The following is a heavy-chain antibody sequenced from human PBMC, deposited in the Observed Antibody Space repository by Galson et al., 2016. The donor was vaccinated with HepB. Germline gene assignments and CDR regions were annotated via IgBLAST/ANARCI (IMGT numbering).Heavy chain of an antibody. J-gene: IGHJ4*02. CDR3: VRGRVNDFWSGYTERATHYFDS. CDR2: ITIYGGRT. Sequence: SLRLSCAASGFPFSSYAMYWVRQAPGKGLEFVSAITIYGGRTHYADSVKGRFTISRDGSKNTLNLQMSRLRTEDTAVYYCVRGRVNDFWSGYTERATHYFDSWGQGNLVTVSS. D-gene: IGHD3-3*01. CDR1: GFPFSSYA. V-gene: IGHV3-64D*06.